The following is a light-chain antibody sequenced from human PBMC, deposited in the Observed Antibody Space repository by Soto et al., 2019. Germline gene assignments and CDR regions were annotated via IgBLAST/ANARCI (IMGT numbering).Light chain of an antibody. CDR2: GAS. Sequence: EIVLTQSPGTLSLSPGGRATLSCRASQSVSSSYLAWYQQKPGQAPRLLIYGASSRATGIPDRFSGSGSGTDFTLTISRLEPEDVAVYYCQQYGSSPGFTFGPGTIVDIK. CDR3: QQYGSSPGFT. CDR1: QSVSSSY. J-gene: IGKJ3*01. V-gene: IGKV3-20*01.